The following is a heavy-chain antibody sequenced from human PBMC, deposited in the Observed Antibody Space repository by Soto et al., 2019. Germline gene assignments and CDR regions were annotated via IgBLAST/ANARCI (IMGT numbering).Heavy chain of an antibody. V-gene: IGHV4-30-4*01. CDR3: ARGDYDILTGGLSNWFDP. Sequence: SETLSLTCTVSGGSISSGDYYWSWIRQPPGKGLEWIGYIYYSGSTYYNPSLKSRVTISVDTSKNQFSLKLSSVTAADTAVYYCARGDYDILTGGLSNWFDPWGQGTLVTVSS. CDR2: IYYSGST. J-gene: IGHJ5*02. D-gene: IGHD3-9*01. CDR1: GGSISSGDYY.